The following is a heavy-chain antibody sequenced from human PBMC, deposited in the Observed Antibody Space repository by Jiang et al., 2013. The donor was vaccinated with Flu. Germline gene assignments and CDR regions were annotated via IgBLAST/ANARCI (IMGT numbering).Heavy chain of an antibody. D-gene: IGHD3-9*01. J-gene: IGHJ4*02. CDR3: ARSPSPLRYFDWSFDY. CDR2: IYYSGST. Sequence: GLVKPSETLSLTCTVSGGSISSYYWSWIRQPPGKGLEWIGYIYYSGSTNYNPSLKSRVTISVDTSKNQFSLKLSSVTAADTAVYYCARSPSPLRYFDWSFDYWGQGTLVTVSS. CDR1: GGSISSYY. V-gene: IGHV4-59*13.